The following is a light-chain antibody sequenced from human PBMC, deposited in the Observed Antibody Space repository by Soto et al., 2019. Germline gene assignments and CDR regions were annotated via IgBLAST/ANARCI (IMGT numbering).Light chain of an antibody. CDR2: GAS. CDR1: QSVSSI. CDR3: QQYNNWPWT. V-gene: IGKV3-15*01. Sequence: EIVMTQSPATLSVSPGERASLFCRASQSVSSILAWYQQKPGQAPRLLIYGASTRATGIPARFSGSGSGTEFTLTISSLQSEDFAVYYCQQYNNWPWTFGQGTKVEVK. J-gene: IGKJ1*01.